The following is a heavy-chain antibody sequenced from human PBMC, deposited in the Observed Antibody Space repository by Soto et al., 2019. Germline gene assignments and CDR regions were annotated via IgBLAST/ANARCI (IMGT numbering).Heavy chain of an antibody. V-gene: IGHV3-30*18. J-gene: IGHJ6*02. CDR1: GFTFSSYG. D-gene: IGHD1-7*01. Sequence: GGSLRLSCAASGFTFSSYGMHWVRQAPGKGLEWVAVISYDGSNKYYADSVKGRFTISRDNSKNTLYLQMNSLRAEDTAVYYCAKVNYAGSFHYYGMDVWGQVPTVTFSS. CDR3: AKVNYAGSFHYYGMDV. CDR2: ISYDGSNK.